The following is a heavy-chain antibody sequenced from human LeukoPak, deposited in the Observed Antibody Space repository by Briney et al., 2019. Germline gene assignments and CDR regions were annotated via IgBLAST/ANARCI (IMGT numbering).Heavy chain of an antibody. D-gene: IGHD6-6*01. J-gene: IGHJ6*02. CDR1: GGSISSGGYY. Sequence: SQTLSLTCTVSGGSISSGGYYWSWIRQPPGKGLEWIGSIYYSGSTNYNPSLKSRVTISVDTSKNQFSLKLSSVTAADTAVYYCARGGPPRPYYYGMDVWGQGTTVTVSS. V-gene: IGHV4-39*07. CDR2: IYYSGST. CDR3: ARGGPPRPYYYGMDV.